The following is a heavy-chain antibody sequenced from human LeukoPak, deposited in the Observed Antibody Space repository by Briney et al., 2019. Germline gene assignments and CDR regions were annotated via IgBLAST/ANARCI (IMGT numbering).Heavy chain of an antibody. D-gene: IGHD1-14*01. CDR1: GFTFINYW. CDR2: INSHGSTT. J-gene: IGHJ4*02. Sequence: PGGSLRLACAASGFTFINYWMHWVRHAAGEGLGWVSRINSHGSTTHYAESVKGRFTISRDNAQNTLYLQMNSLRAEDTAVYFCVSLTAGTPFDYWGQGTLVTVSS. CDR3: VSLTAGTPFDY. V-gene: IGHV3-74*01.